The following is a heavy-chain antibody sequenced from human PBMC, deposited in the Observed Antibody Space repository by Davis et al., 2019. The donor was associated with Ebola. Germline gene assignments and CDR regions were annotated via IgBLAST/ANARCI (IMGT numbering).Heavy chain of an antibody. CDR3: ARAGGSDDYVWGSYLDY. CDR2: VLYSGST. Sequence: SETLSLTCAVSGGAITTARSPCSSIRHPPVKGLEWRGSVLYSGSTSYNPSLKSRVTMSVDTSKNQFSLRLSSVTAADTAVYYCARAGGSDDYVWGSYLDYWGQGTLVTVSS. V-gene: IGHV4-30-4*07. CDR1: GGAITTARSP. D-gene: IGHD3-16*01. J-gene: IGHJ4*02.